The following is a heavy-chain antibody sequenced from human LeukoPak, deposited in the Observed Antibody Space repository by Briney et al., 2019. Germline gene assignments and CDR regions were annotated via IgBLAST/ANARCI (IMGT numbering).Heavy chain of an antibody. J-gene: IGHJ3*02. V-gene: IGHV1-69*05. CDR1: GGTFSSYA. CDR2: IIPIFGTA. Sequence: SVKVSCKASGGTFSSYAISWVRQAPGQGLEWMGGIIPIFGTANYAQKFQGRVTITTDESTSTAYMELSSPRSEDTAVYYCARDLHYDSSGYYPGAFDIWGQGTMVTVSS. CDR3: ARDLHYDSSGYYPGAFDI. D-gene: IGHD3-22*01.